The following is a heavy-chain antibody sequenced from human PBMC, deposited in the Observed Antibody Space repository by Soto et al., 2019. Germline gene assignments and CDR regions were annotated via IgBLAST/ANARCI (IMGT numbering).Heavy chain of an antibody. J-gene: IGHJ6*02. V-gene: IGHV1-69*13. Sequence: GASVHVSCKASGGTFSSDAISWVRQAPGQGLEWMGGIIPIFGTANYAQKFQGRVTITADESTSTAYMELSSLRSEDTAVYYCASFYGDYGVRTQYYYYYYGMDVWGQGTTVTVSS. CDR3: ASFYGDYGVRTQYYYYYYGMDV. CDR2: IIPIFGTA. CDR1: GGTFSSDA. D-gene: IGHD4-17*01.